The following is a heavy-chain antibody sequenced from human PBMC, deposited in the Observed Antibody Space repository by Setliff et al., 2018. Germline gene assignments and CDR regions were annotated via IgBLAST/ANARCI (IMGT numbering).Heavy chain of an antibody. CDR1: GFTFTSYW. D-gene: IGHD2-15*01. Sequence: GGSLRLSCAASGFTFTSYWMHWVRQAPGKGLEWVAMIWSDGNNQFYPGSVKGRFTISRDNSKNTLYLQMNSLRPEDTAVYYCARTCSGSGCYAGLESWGQGTPVTVSS. CDR3: ARTCSGSGCYAGLES. V-gene: IGHV3-30*02. J-gene: IGHJ4*02. CDR2: IWSDGNNQ.